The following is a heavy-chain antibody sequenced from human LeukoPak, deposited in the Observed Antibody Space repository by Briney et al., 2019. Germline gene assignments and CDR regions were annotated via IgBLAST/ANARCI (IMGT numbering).Heavy chain of an antibody. CDR1: GFTVSSNY. D-gene: IGHD6-19*01. CDR2: IYSGGST. Sequence: PGGSLRLSCAASGFTVSSNYMSWVRQAPGKGLEWVSVIYSGGSTYYADSVKGRFTISRDNSKNTLYLQMNSLRAEDTAVYYCAGGVGSIAVAGKGRFDYWGQGTLVTVSS. J-gene: IGHJ4*02. V-gene: IGHV3-53*01. CDR3: AGGVGSIAVAGKGRFDY.